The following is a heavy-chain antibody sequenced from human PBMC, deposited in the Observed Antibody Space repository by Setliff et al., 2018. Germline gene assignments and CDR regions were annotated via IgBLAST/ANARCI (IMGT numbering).Heavy chain of an antibody. D-gene: IGHD5-18*01. V-gene: IGHV4-39*07. CDR3: ARDQTAILDF. CDR1: GGSISGNNFF. J-gene: IGHJ4*01. CDR2: VYYTGIS. Sequence: SETLSLTCTVSGGSISGNNFFWAWIRQPPGKGLEWLGSVYYTGISYSHPSLESRVTISVDTSKNQFSLRLTSATAADTAVYFCARDQTAILDFWGHGTLVTVSS.